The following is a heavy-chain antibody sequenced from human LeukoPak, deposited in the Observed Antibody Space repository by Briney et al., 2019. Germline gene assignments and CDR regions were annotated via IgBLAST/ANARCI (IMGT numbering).Heavy chain of an antibody. J-gene: IGHJ4*02. CDR2: ISGSGGST. V-gene: IGHV3-23*01. CDR3: APNGVDSNHYFDY. D-gene: IGHD1-1*01. CDR1: GFTFSSYA. Sequence: PGRSLRLSCAASGFTFSSYAMSWVRQAPGKGLEWVSAISGSGGSTYYADSVKGRFTISRDNSKNTLYLQMNSLRAEDTAVYYCAPNGVDSNHYFDYWGQGTLVTVSS.